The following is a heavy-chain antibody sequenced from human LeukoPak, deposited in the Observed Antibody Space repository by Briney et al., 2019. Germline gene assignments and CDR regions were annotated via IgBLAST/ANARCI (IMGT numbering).Heavy chain of an antibody. CDR1: GFTFSDYY. CDR2: ISSSGSTI. CDR3: ARSRVLHYFDY. J-gene: IGHJ4*02. Sequence: GGSLRLSCAASGFTFSDYYMSWIRQAPGKGLEWVSYISSSGSTIYYADSVKGRFTISRDNAKNSLYLRMNSLRAEDTAVYYCARSRVLHYFDYWGQGTLVTVSS. V-gene: IGHV3-11*01.